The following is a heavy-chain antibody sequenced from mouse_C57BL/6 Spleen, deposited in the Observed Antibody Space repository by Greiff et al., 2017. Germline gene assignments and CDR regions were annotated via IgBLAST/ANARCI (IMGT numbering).Heavy chain of an antibody. J-gene: IGHJ3*01. CDR2: INPNYGTT. CDR1: GYSFTDYN. V-gene: IGHV1-39*01. CDR3: ARGYYGSSPAWCAY. D-gene: IGHD1-1*01. Sequence: VQLKQSGPELVKPGASVKISCKASGYSFTDYNMNWVKQRNGKSLEWIGVINPNYGTTSYNQKFKGKATLTVDHSSSKAYMQLNSLTSEDSAVYYCARGYYGSSPAWCAYWGQGTLVTVSA.